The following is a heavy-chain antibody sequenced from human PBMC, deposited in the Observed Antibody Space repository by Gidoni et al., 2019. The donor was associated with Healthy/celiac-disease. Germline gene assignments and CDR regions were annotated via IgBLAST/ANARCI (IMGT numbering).Heavy chain of an antibody. CDR2: IWYDGSNK. D-gene: IGHD5-18*01. CDR1: GFTFSSYG. V-gene: IGHV3-33*08. Sequence: QVQLVESGGGVVQPGRSLRLSCAASGFTFSSYGMHWVRQAPGKGLEWVAVIWYDGSNKYYADSVKGRFTISRDNSKNTLYLQMNSLRAEDTAVYYCARDLLDTAIVYYYGMDVWGQGTTVTVSS. CDR3: ARDLLDTAIVYYYGMDV. J-gene: IGHJ6*02.